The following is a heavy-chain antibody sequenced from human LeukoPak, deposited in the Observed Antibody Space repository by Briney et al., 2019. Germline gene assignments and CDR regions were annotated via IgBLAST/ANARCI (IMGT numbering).Heavy chain of an antibody. V-gene: IGHV3-30-3*01. D-gene: IGHD1-26*01. CDR2: ISYDGSNK. Sequence: GRSLRLSCAASGFTFSSYAMHWVRQAPGKGLEWVAVISYDGSNKYYADSVKGRFTISRDNAQNSLYLQMNSLRAEDTAIYYCVRDRGTYRPIDYWGQGTLVTVSS. J-gene: IGHJ4*02. CDR1: GFTFSSYA. CDR3: VRDRGTYRPIDY.